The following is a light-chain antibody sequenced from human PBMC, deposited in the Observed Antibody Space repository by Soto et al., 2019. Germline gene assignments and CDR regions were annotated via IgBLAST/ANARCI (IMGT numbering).Light chain of an antibody. Sequence: DVVVTQSPLSLPVTLGQPASISCRSSHSLVYSDGYTYLNWCQQRPGQSPRRLIYKVSNRDSGVRDRFSGSGSGTDFTLQISRVEAEDVGVYYCMQGAHWLWTFGQGTKVEIK. J-gene: IGKJ1*01. CDR2: KVS. CDR1: HSLVYSDGYTY. V-gene: IGKV2-30*01. CDR3: MQGAHWLWT.